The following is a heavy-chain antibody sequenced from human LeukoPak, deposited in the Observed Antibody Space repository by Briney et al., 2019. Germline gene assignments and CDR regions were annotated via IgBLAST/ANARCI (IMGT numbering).Heavy chain of an antibody. CDR3: ARVNFTTQSHPITNLFDY. V-gene: IGHV1-2*06. CDR1: GYTFTGYY. CDR2: INPNSGGT. J-gene: IGHJ4*02. Sequence: GASVKVSCKASGYTFTGYYMHWVRQAPGQGLEWMGRINPNSGGTNYAQKFQGRVTMTRDTSISTAYMELSRLRSDDTAVYYCARVNFTTQSHPITNLFDYWGQGTLVTVSS. D-gene: IGHD3-3*01.